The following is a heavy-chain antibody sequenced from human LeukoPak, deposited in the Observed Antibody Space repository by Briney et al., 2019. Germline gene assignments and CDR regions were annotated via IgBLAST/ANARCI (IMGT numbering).Heavy chain of an antibody. CDR2: INHSGST. D-gene: IGHD3-22*01. V-gene: IGHV4-34*01. CDR3: ARGFRYYYDSSGYYYFDY. Sequence: PSETLSLTCTVSGGSISSYYWSWIRQPPGKGLEWIGEINHSGSTNYNPSLKSRVTISVDTSKNQFSLKLSSVTAADTAVYYCARGFRYYYDSSGYYYFDYWGQGTLVTVSS. J-gene: IGHJ4*02. CDR1: GGSISSYY.